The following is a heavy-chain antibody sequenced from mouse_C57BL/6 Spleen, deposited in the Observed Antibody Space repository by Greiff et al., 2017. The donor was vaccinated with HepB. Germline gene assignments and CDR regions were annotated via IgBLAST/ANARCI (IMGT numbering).Heavy chain of an antibody. J-gene: IGHJ2*01. CDR1: GFTFSSYA. CDR2: ISSGSSTI. Sequence: EVKLVESGEGLVKPGGSLKLSCAASGFTFSSYAMSWVRQTPEKRLEWVAYISSGSSTIYYADTVKGRFTISRDNAKNTLFLQMTSLRSEDTAMYYCAKLGLDYWGQGTTLTVSS. V-gene: IGHV5S21*01. CDR3: AKLGLDY.